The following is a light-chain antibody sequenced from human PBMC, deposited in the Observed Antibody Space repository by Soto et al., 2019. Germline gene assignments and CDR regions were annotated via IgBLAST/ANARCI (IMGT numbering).Light chain of an antibody. CDR2: QVN. Sequence: QSALTQPASVSGSPGQSITISCTGTNGDVGAYDYVSWYQQHPGKAPKLMISQVNNRPSGVSNRFSGSKFGNTASLTVSGVQAEDEADYYSCSYAGSNTWVFGGGAKLTVL. CDR1: NGDVGAYDY. J-gene: IGLJ3*02. CDR3: CSYAGSNTWV. V-gene: IGLV2-14*01.